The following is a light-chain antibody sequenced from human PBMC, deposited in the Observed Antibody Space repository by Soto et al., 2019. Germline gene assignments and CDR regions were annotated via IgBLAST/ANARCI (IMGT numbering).Light chain of an antibody. CDR1: QSISSTY. CDR2: GAS. J-gene: IGKJ1*01. Sequence: EIVMTQSPGTLSLSPGERATLSCRASQSISSTYLTWYHQKPGQAPRLLIYGASTRATGIPVRFTGSGSGTEFTLIISSLQSEDLAVYYCQQYTDWPTTFGQGTKVDIK. V-gene: IGKV3-15*01. CDR3: QQYTDWPTT.